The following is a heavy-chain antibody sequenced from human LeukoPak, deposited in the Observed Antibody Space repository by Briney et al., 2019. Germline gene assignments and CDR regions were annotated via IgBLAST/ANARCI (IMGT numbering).Heavy chain of an antibody. V-gene: IGHV1-2*04. Sequence: ASVKVSCKASGYTFTGYYMHWVRQAPGQGLEWMGWINPNSGGTNYAQKFQGWVTMTRDTSISTAYMELSRLRSDDTAVYYCARDARSIYGSGSYIFDYWGQGTLVTVSS. CDR3: ARDARSIYGSGSYIFDY. J-gene: IGHJ4*02. CDR1: GYTFTGYY. CDR2: INPNSGGT. D-gene: IGHD3-10*01.